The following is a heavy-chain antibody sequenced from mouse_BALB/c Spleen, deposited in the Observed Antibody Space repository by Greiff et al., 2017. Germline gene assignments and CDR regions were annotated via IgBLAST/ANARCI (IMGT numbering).Heavy chain of an antibody. CDR1: GFNIKDYY. Sequence: VQLQQSGAELVRPGAFVKLSCKASGFNIKDYYMHWVKQRPEQGLEWIGWIDPENGNTIYDPKFQGQASITADTSSNTAYLQLSSLTSEDTAVYYCALYGPFAYWGQGTLVTVSA. CDR2: IDPENGNT. D-gene: IGHD1-1*02. CDR3: ALYGPFAY. J-gene: IGHJ3*01. V-gene: IGHV14-1*02.